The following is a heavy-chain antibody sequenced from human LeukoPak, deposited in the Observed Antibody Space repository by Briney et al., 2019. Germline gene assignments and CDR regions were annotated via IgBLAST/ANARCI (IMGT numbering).Heavy chain of an antibody. CDR1: GGSISRNNYY. V-gene: IGHV4-39*01. D-gene: IGHD6-19*01. CDR2: IYYSGST. CDR3: VNSSPGGGWLVSGHFDY. J-gene: IGHJ4*02. Sequence: SETLSLTCTVSGGSISRNNYYWGWIRQPPGKGLAGIGSIYYSGSTYCNPSLESRVTISVDTSKNQFSLKLSSVTAADTAVYYCVNSSPGGGWLVSGHFDYWGQGTLVTVSS.